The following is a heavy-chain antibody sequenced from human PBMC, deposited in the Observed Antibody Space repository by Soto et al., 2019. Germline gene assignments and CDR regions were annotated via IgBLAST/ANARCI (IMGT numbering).Heavy chain of an antibody. D-gene: IGHD3-16*02. Sequence: SETLSLTCAVYGGSFSDYFWSWIRQPPGKGLEWIGEINHSGSANYIPSLRSRVTISVDTSKNQFSLKLNSVTAADTADYYCARGRLHLGELSFNYIDFWGQGTLVTVSS. CDR2: INHSGSA. CDR1: GGSFSDYF. CDR3: ARGRLHLGELSFNYIDF. J-gene: IGHJ4*02. V-gene: IGHV4-34*01.